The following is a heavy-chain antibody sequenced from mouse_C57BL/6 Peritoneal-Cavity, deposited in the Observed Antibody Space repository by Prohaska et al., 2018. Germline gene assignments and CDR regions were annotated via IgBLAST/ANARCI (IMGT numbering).Heavy chain of an antibody. J-gene: IGHJ1*03. CDR1: GYTFTTYG. CDR2: INTYSGVP. CDR3: ARDTNWYFDV. V-gene: IGHV9-3*01. Sequence: QIQLVQSGPELKKPGETVKISCKASGYTFTTYGMSWVKHAPGKGLKWMGWINTYSGVPTYADDFKGRFAFSLETSASTAYLQINNLKNEDTATDFCARDTNWYFDVWGTGTTVTVSS.